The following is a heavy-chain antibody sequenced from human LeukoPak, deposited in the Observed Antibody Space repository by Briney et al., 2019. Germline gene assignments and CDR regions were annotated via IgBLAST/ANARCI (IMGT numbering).Heavy chain of an antibody. D-gene: IGHD6-19*01. V-gene: IGHV4-39*01. CDR3: ARNIAVAGRGDYMDV. CDR2: IYYSGST. CDR1: GGSISSSNFY. J-gene: IGHJ6*03. Sequence: SETLSLTCTVSGGSISSSNFYWGWIRQPPGKGLEWIGSIYYSGSTYYNPSLKNLLTISVATSKNQFSLKLSSVTAADTAVYYCARNIAVAGRGDYMDVWGKGTTVTISS.